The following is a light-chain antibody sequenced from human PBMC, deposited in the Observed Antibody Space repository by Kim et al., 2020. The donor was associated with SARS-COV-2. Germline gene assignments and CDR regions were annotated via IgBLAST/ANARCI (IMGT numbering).Light chain of an antibody. Sequence: DIQMTQSPSSLSASVGDRVTITCRASQSISSYLNWYQQKPGKAPKLLIYAASSLQSGVPSRFSGSGSGTVFTLTISSLQPEDFATYYCQQSYSTPWTFGQGTKVDIK. CDR2: AAS. V-gene: IGKV1-39*01. J-gene: IGKJ1*01. CDR1: QSISSY. CDR3: QQSYSTPWT.